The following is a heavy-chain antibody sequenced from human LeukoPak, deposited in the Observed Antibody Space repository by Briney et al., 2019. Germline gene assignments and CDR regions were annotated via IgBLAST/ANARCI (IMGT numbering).Heavy chain of an antibody. CDR1: GGTFSSYA. J-gene: IGHJ4*02. CDR3: ASLLTLTYHGSGSSLDY. Sequence: ASVKVSCKASGGTFSSYAISWVRQAPGQGLEWMGRIIPILGIANYAQKFQGRVTITADKSTSTAYMELSSLRSEDTAVYYCASLLTLTYHGSGSSLDYWGQGTLVTVSS. V-gene: IGHV1-69*04. CDR2: IIPILGIA. D-gene: IGHD3-10*01.